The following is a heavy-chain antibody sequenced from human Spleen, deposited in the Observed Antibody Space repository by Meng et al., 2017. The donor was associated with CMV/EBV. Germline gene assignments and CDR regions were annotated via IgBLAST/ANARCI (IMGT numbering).Heavy chain of an antibody. J-gene: IGHJ6*02. Sequence: GESLKISCAASGFTFSSYWMHWVRQAPGKGLVWVSRINSDGSTTSYADSVKGRFTISRDNAKNTLYLQMNSLRAEDTAVYYCARESSTSMDVWGQGTTVTVSS. CDR1: GFTFSSYW. V-gene: IGHV3-74*01. CDR3: ARESSTSMDV. CDR2: INSDGSTT. D-gene: IGHD2-2*01.